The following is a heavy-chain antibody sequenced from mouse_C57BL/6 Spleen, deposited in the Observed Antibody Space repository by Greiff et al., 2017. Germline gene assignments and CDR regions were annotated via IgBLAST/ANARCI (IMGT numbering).Heavy chain of an antibody. V-gene: IGHV1-53*01. CDR2: INPSNGGT. CDR1: GYTFTSYW. CDR3: ARSRAYYSPKDAMDY. J-gene: IGHJ4*01. D-gene: IGHD2-12*01. Sequence: VQLQQPGTELVKPGASVKLSCKASGYTFTSYWMHWVKQRPGQGLEWIGNINPSNGGTNYNEKFKSKATLTVDKSSSTAYMQLSSLTSEDSAVYDCARSRAYYSPKDAMDYWGQGTSVTVSS.